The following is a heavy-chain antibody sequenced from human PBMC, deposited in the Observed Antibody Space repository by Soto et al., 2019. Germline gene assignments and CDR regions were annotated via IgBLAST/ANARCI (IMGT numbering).Heavy chain of an antibody. CDR2: ISTYNANT. CDR3: AHEAGHERGFDP. V-gene: IGHV1-18*01. CDR1: GYTFTSYG. Sequence: ASVKVSCKASGYTFTSYGISWVRQAPGQGLEWMGWISTYNANTKYAQKLQGRVTVTTDTSTTTAYMELSSLRFEDTAVYYCAHEAGHERGFDPWGQGTLVTVSS. D-gene: IGHD6-13*01. J-gene: IGHJ5*02.